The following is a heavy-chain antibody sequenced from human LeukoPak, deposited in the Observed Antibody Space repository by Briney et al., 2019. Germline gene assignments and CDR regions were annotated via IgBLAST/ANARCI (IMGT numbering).Heavy chain of an antibody. CDR2: LNPSDGDT. Sequence: ASVKVSCKASGHTFSSNFVHWVRQAPGQGLEWMAVLNPSDGDTTYAQKFQGRITMTRDTSTGTVYMELSSLRSEYTAVYYCAGETDAFDYWGQGTLVTVSS. CDR1: GHTFSSNF. CDR3: AGETDAFDY. V-gene: IGHV1-46*03. J-gene: IGHJ4*02.